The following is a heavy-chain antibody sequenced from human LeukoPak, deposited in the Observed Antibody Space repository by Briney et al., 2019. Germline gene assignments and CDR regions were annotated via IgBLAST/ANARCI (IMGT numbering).Heavy chain of an antibody. CDR1: GFTFSSYG. CDR2: ISYDGSNK. V-gene: IGHV3-30*03. D-gene: IGHD2-8*01. Sequence: GGSLRLSCAASGFTFSSYGMHWVRQAPGKGLEWVAVISYDGSNKYYADSVKGRFTISRDNSKNTLYLQMNSLRAEDTAVYYCARGCPRVDYWGQGTLVTVSS. CDR3: ARGCPRVDY. J-gene: IGHJ4*02.